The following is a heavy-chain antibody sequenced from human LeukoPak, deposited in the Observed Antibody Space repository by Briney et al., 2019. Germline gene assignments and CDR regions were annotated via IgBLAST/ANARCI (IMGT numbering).Heavy chain of an antibody. CDR2: ISSSSTNI. CDR1: GFTLSSYN. D-gene: IGHD1-26*01. CDR3: ARYRFVVGATDSFDI. V-gene: IGHV3-21*01. J-gene: IGHJ3*02. Sequence: GGSLRLSCADSGFTLSSYNMNWVRQAPGKGLEWVSFISSSSTNIYYADSVKGRFTISRDNAKNSLYLQMNSLRAEDTALYYCARYRFVVGATDSFDIWGQGTMDTVSS.